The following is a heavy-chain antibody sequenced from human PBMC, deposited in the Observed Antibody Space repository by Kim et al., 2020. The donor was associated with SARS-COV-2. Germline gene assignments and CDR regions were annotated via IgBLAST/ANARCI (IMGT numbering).Heavy chain of an antibody. CDR1: GCTFSSYA. V-gene: IGHV1-69*06. Sequence: SVKVSCKASGCTFSSYAISWVRQAPGQGLEWMGGFIPMFGTANYAQKFQGRVTITADKSTSTAYMELSSLRSEDTAVYYCARDPGLYYDILTGPAPDYYYGMDVWGQGTTVTVSS. CDR3: ARDPGLYYDILTGPAPDYYYGMDV. CDR2: FIPMFGTA. D-gene: IGHD3-9*01. J-gene: IGHJ6*02.